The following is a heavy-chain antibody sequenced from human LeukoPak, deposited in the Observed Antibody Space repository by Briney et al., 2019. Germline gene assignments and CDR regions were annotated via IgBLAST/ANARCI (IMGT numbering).Heavy chain of an antibody. CDR3: ARGYAPNYYYYYYMDV. D-gene: IGHD2-2*01. V-gene: IGHV4-59*01. CDR1: GGSISSYY. J-gene: IGHJ6*03. Sequence: SETLSLTCTVSGGSISSYYWSWIRQPPGKGLEWIGYIYYSGSTNYNPSLKSRVTISVDTSKNQFSLKLYSVTAADTAVYYCARGYAPNYYYYYYMDVWGKGTTVTISS. CDR2: IYYSGST.